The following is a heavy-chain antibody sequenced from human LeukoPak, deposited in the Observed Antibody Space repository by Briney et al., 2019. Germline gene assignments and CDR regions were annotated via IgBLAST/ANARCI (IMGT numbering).Heavy chain of an antibody. D-gene: IGHD6-25*01. CDR1: GYTFTSYD. CDR2: ISAYNGNT. Sequence: ASVKVSCKASGYTFTSYDINWVRQATGQGLEWMGWISAYNGNTNYAQKLQGRVTMTTDTSTSTAYMELRSLRSDDTAVYFCARVMAAATAFDIWGQGTMLTVSS. V-gene: IGHV1-18*01. J-gene: IGHJ3*02. CDR3: ARVMAAATAFDI.